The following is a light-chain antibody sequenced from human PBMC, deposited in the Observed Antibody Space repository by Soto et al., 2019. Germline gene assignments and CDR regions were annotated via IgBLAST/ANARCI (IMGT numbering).Light chain of an antibody. CDR1: TSNIGAGYN. Sequence: QSVLTPPPSVSGAPGQRVTISCTGSTSNIGAGYNVHWYQQLPGTAPKLLISGSSNRPSGVPDRFSGSKSGTSASLASTGLQAEDEADYDCQSYDSSLSGWVFGGGTKLTVL. J-gene: IGLJ3*02. CDR2: GSS. V-gene: IGLV1-40*01. CDR3: QSYDSSLSGWV.